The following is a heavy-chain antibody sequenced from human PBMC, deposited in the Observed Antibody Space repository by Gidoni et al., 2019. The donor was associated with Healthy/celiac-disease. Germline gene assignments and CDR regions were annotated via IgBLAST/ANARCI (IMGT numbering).Heavy chain of an antibody. V-gene: IGHV4-4*02. CDR2: IYHSGST. D-gene: IGHD6-13*01. CDR3: ARETAAGSHFDY. CDR1: SSNW. Sequence: SSNWWSWVRQPPGKGLEWIGEIYHSGSTNYNPSLKSRVTISVDKSKNQFSLKLSSVTAADTAVYYCARETAAGSHFDYWGQGTLVTVSS. J-gene: IGHJ4*02.